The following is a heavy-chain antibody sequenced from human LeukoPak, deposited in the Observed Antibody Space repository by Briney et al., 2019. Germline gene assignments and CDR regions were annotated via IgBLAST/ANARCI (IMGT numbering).Heavy chain of an antibody. CDR3: ARGGTLGPFDP. CDR1: GGSISSYY. CDR2: IYYSGST. J-gene: IGHJ5*02. D-gene: IGHD1-1*01. Sequence: SETLSLTCTVSGGSISSYYWSWIRQPPGKGLEWIGYIYYSGSTNYNPSLKSRVTISVDTSKYQFSLKLSSVTAADTAVYYCARGGTLGPFDPWGQGTLATVSS. V-gene: IGHV4-59*01.